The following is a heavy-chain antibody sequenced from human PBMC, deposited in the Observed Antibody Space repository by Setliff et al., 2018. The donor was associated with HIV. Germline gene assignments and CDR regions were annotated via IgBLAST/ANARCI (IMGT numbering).Heavy chain of an antibody. Sequence: GGSLRLSCAASGLTFSNYWMAWVRQAPGRGQEWVANIKQDGSEKHYVDSVKGRFTISRDNTKNSLFLQMNSLRAEDTAVYYCARRVGCTSTTCYHTYFDYWGPGTLVTVSS. V-gene: IGHV3-7*03. CDR1: GLTFSNYW. CDR3: ARRVGCTSTTCYHTYFDY. CDR2: IKQDGSEK. J-gene: IGHJ4*01. D-gene: IGHD2-2*01.